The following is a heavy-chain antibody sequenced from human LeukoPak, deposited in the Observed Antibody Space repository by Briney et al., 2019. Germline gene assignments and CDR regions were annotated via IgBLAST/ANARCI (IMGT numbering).Heavy chain of an antibody. CDR3: ARVRYCSSTSCPWGANWFDP. D-gene: IGHD2-2*01. V-gene: IGHV4-34*01. J-gene: IGHJ5*02. CDR1: GGSFSGYY. CDR2: INHSGST. Sequence: PSETLSLTCAVYGGSFSGYYWSRIRQPPGKGLEWIGEINHSGSTNYNPSLKSRVTISVDTSKNQFSLKLSSVTAADTAVYYCARVRYCSSTSCPWGANWFDPWGQGTLVTVSS.